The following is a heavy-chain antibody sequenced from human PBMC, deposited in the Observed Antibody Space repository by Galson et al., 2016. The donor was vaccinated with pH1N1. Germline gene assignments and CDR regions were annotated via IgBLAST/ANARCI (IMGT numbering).Heavy chain of an antibody. J-gene: IGHJ4*02. V-gene: IGHV5-51*01. CDR1: GYTFSNYW. Sequence: QSGAEVKKPGESLKISCQGSGYTFSNYWIAWVRQMPGKGLESMGMINPGHSETRYTPSFQGQVTISADTSVSTAYLQWSSLKASDSAIYYCARHPRWSMPTDYWAQGTLVTVS. CDR3: ARHPRWSMPTDY. D-gene: IGHD2-15*01. CDR2: INPGHSET.